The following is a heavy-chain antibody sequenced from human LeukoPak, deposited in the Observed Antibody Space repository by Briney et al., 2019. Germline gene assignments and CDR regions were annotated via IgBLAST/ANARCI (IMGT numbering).Heavy chain of an antibody. CDR2: INSDGGTT. Sequence: GGSLRLSCGASGFTFGTYWMHWVRQAPGKGLVWVSGINSDGGTTTYADSVKGRFTISRDNSKNTLYLQMNSLRAEDTAVYYCANGVGGYNYYYYMDVWGKGTTVTVSS. J-gene: IGHJ6*03. D-gene: IGHD4-23*01. CDR3: ANGVGGYNYYYYMDV. V-gene: IGHV3-74*01. CDR1: GFTFGTYW.